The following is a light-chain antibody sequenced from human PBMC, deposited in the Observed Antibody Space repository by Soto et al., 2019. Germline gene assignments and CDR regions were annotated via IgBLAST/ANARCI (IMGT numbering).Light chain of an antibody. V-gene: IGKV2-30*01. CDR1: QGLVYSDGSVF. J-gene: IGKJ1*01. CDR3: MQGTHWPWT. CDR2: WVS. Sequence: DVVMTQSPLSLPVTLGQPASISCRSSQGLVYSDGSVFLNWFHQRPGQSPRRLIFWVSNRDSGVPDRFSAGGSGTDFTLKLSRVEAEDVGVYYCMQGTHWPWTFGQGTKVEIK.